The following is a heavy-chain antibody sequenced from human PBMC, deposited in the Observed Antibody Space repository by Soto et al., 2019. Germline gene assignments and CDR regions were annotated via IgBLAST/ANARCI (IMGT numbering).Heavy chain of an antibody. CDR2: IIPIFGTA. CDR1: GGTFSSYA. J-gene: IGHJ4*02. CDR3: ARSGVAYYYDSSGYSVDY. V-gene: IGHV1-69*06. Sequence: SVKVSCKASGGTFSSYAISWVRQAPGQGLEWMGGIIPIFGTANYAQKFQGRVTITADKSTRTADMELSSLRSEDTAVYYCARSGVAYYYDSSGYSVDYWGQGTLVTVSS. D-gene: IGHD3-22*01.